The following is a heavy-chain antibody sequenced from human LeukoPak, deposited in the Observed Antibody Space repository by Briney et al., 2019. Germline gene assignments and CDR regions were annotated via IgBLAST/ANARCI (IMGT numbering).Heavy chain of an antibody. V-gene: IGHV3-23*01. CDR2: ISGSGGST. Sequence: PGGSLRLSCAASGFTFSSYAMSWVRQAPGKGLEWVSGISGSGGSTYYADSVKGRFTISRDNSKNTLYLQMNSLRAEDTAVYYCAKVDRHDYGAKMDYWGQGTLVTVSS. CDR3: AKVDRHDYGAKMDY. D-gene: IGHD4-17*01. J-gene: IGHJ4*02. CDR1: GFTFSSYA.